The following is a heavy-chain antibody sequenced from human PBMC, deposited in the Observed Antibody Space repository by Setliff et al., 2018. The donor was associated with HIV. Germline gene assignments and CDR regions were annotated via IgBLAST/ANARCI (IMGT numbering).Heavy chain of an antibody. J-gene: IGHJ4*02. CDR1: GFTFTSYT. CDR3: ASTTDY. CDR2: IKQDGSET. V-gene: IGHV3-7*01. Sequence: AGGSLRLSCAASGFTFTSYTMAWVRQAPGKGLEWVANIKQDGSETYYVDSVKGRFTISRDNAKNSLYLQMNSLRAEDTAVYYCASTTDYWGQGTLVTVSS. D-gene: IGHD1-26*01.